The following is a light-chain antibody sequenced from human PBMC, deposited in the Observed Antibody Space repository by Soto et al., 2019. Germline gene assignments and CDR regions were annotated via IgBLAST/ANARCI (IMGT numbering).Light chain of an antibody. CDR1: SSDVGGYHS. Sequence: QSALTQPPSASGSPGQSVTISCTGTSSDVGGYHSVSWHQQHPGKAPKLMIYEVNKRPSGVPDRFSGSKSGNTASLTVSGLQAEDEADYYCSSYAGSNNVVVFGGGTKLTVL. V-gene: IGLV2-8*01. J-gene: IGLJ2*01. CDR3: SSYAGSNNVVV. CDR2: EVN.